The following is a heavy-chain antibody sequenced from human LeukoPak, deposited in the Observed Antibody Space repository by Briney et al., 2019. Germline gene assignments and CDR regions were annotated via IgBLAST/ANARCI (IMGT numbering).Heavy chain of an antibody. CDR2: IIPIFGTA. CDR3: ERERDSWFDP. Sequence: RASVKVSCKASGGTFSSYAISWVRQAPGQGLEWMGGIIPIFGTANYAQKFQGRVTITTDESTSTAYMELSSLRSEDTAVYYCERERDSWFDPWGQGTLVTVSS. J-gene: IGHJ5*02. CDR1: GGTFSSYA. D-gene: IGHD2-15*01. V-gene: IGHV1-69*05.